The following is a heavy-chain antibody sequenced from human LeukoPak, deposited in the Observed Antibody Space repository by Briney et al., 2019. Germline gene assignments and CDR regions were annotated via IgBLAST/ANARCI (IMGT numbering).Heavy chain of an antibody. V-gene: IGHV3-74*01. CDR3: ARELPREVTLDY. CDR2: IDGRTT. J-gene: IGHJ4*01. CDR1: ELDFFSYG. Sequence: GGSLRLSCVASELDFFSYGMQWVRQAPGKGLVWVSRIDGRTTSYADSVKGRFTISRDNAKNTLYLEMKSLRVEDTAVYYCARELPREVTLDYWGQGTLVTVSP. D-gene: IGHD2-21*02.